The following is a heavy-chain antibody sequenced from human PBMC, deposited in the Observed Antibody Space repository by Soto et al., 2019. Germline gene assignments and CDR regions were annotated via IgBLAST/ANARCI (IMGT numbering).Heavy chain of an antibody. V-gene: IGHV4-30-4*01. CDR2: LSYTGST. Sequence: SETLSLTCTVSGGPVRDAYSYWTWIRQPPGKGLEWMGYLSYTGSTYYNPSLLNRASISVDESSNHLSLRLSSVTAADTAVYYCARELEGGVFDIWGRGTLVTVSS. CDR3: ARELEGGVFDI. J-gene: IGHJ3*02. CDR1: GGPVRDAYSY. D-gene: IGHD2-8*02.